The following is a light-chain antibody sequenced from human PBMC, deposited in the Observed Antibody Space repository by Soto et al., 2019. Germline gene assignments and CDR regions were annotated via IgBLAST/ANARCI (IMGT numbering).Light chain of an antibody. J-gene: IGKJ2*01. CDR2: ATS. CDR1: QDINKY. CDR3: QQSYSSPYT. V-gene: IGKV1-39*01. Sequence: DIQMAQSPSSLSAGVGDRVTITCRASQDINKYLNWYRQTPGKAPNLLIFATSTLHGGVPSRFSGSRSGTEFSLTISSLQPEDFATYYCQQSYSSPYTFGQGTKLEF.